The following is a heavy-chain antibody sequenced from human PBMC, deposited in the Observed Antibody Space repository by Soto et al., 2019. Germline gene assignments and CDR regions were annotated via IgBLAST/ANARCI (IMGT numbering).Heavy chain of an antibody. V-gene: IGHV4-4*02. CDR1: GASIRSNNR. D-gene: IGHD1-26*01. J-gene: IGHJ4*02. CDR3: ARVYSGSYSDS. Sequence: QVQLQESGPGLVKPSGALSLTCAVSGASIRSNNRWSWVRQPPGKGLEWIGEIFHSGSTNYNTSLKPRVTISVDNSKNQCPLKLSSVTAADTAVYYCARVYSGSYSDSWGQGTLVTVSS. CDR2: IFHSGST.